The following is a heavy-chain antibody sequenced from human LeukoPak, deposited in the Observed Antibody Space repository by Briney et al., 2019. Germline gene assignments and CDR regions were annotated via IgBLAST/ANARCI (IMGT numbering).Heavy chain of an antibody. J-gene: IGHJ5*02. D-gene: IGHD6-19*01. CDR3: VRRQHVFIAVAEGNWFDP. CDR2: INPVDSYT. V-gene: IGHV5-51*01. CDR1: AYSFTSYW. Sequence: GESLKISCKGAAYSFTSYWIGWVRQLPGQGLEGRGNINPVDSYTRYSPSFRGQVTISADKSISTAYLQWSSLKASDTAMCYCVRRQHVFIAVAEGNWFDPWGQGTLVTVSS.